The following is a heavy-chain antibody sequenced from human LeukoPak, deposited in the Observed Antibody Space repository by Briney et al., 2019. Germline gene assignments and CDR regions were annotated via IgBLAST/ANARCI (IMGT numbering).Heavy chain of an antibody. J-gene: IGHJ4*02. CDR1: GFTFSSYW. V-gene: IGHV3-7*01. Sequence: PGGSLRLSCAASGFTFSSYWMVWVRQAPGKGPQWVANLKEVGSNLYYLDSVKGRFTISRDNAKNSLYLQMNSLRAEDTAVYFCARVICDYVWGSYRCHFDYWGQGTLVSVSS. CDR3: ARVICDYVWGSYRCHFDY. D-gene: IGHD3-16*02. CDR2: LKEVGSNL.